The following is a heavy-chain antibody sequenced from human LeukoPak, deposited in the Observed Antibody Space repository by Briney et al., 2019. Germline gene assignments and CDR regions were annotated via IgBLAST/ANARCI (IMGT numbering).Heavy chain of an antibody. CDR1: GGFNTHYY. D-gene: IGHD3-22*01. CDR2: IYHSGST. CDR3: ARGQWLPVFDF. V-gene: IGHV4-59*01. J-gene: IGHJ4*02. Sequence: SSETLSLTCSVSGGFNTHYYWSWIRQPPGKGLEWIGYIYHSGSTKYNPSLKSRVTISVDTSKNHFSLKLSSVTAADTAVYYCARGQWLPVFDFWGQGTLVTVSS.